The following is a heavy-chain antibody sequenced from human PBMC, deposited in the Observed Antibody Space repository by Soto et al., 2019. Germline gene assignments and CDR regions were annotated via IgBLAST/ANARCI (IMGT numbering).Heavy chain of an antibody. J-gene: IGHJ6*02. CDR1: GYTFTGYY. Sequence: ASVKVSCKASGYTFTGYYMHWVRQAPGQGLEWMGWINPNSGGTNYAQKFQGRVTMTRDTSISTAYMELSRLRSDDTAVYYCASAIVVVTDSHYYYYGMDVWGQGTTVPVSS. V-gene: IGHV1-2*02. D-gene: IGHD2-21*02. CDR3: ASAIVVVTDSHYYYYGMDV. CDR2: INPNSGGT.